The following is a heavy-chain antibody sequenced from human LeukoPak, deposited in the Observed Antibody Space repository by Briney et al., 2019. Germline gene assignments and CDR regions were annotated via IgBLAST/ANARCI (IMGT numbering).Heavy chain of an antibody. Sequence: GGSLRLSCVASGLPIGDFAMHWVRQAPGQGLEWVSLISGDGVSTFFTDSVKGRFGISRDNSKNSLFLEMSSLRTEDTAMYYCARESGKFDYWGQGTLVAVSS. V-gene: IGHV3-43*02. CDR3: ARESGKFDY. J-gene: IGHJ4*02. CDR2: ISGDGVST. CDR1: GLPIGDFA.